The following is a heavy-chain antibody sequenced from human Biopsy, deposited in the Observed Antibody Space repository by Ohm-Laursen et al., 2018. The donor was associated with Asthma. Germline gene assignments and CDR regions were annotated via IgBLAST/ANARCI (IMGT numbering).Heavy chain of an antibody. D-gene: IGHD3-3*01. J-gene: IGHJ4*02. CDR3: ASQSSGPDFWSGYYCFDY. CDR2: ISYDGSNK. Sequence: SLRLSCVASGFTFSSYGMHWVRQAPGKGLEWVAVISYDGSNKYYADSVKGRFTISRDNSKNTLYLQMNSLRAEDTAVYYCASQSSGPDFWSGYYCFDYWGQGTLVTVSS. CDR1: GFTFSSYG. V-gene: IGHV3-30*03.